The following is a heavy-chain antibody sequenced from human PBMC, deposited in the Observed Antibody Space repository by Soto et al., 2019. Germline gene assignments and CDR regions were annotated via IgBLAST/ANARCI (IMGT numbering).Heavy chain of an antibody. Sequence: SETLGLTCTVSVGSISSGGYYWSWIRQHPGKGLEWIGYIYYSGSTYYNPSLKSRVTISVDTSKNQFSLKLSSVTAADTDVYYCYSMVRGVITRDYFNGMDVLSQGNLVT. V-gene: IGHV4-31*03. D-gene: IGHD3-10*01. CDR1: VGSISSGGYY. CDR2: IYYSGST. CDR3: YSMVRGVITRDYFNGMDV. J-gene: IGHJ6*02.